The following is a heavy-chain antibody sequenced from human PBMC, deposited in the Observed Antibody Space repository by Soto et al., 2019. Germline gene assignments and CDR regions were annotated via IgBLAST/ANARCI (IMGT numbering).Heavy chain of an antibody. CDR2: IYYGGTT. CDR1: GVSFSPNY. J-gene: IGHJ5*01. V-gene: IGHV4-59*08. D-gene: IGHD3-10*01. Sequence: SETLSLTCTVSGVSFSPNYWSWIRQSPGKGLEWVGYIYYGGTTSYNPSLKSRVTISLETSKSPFSLRLTSVTAADTAVYYCARLGRYYQSLDSWGPGTLVTVSS. CDR3: ARLGRYYQSLDS.